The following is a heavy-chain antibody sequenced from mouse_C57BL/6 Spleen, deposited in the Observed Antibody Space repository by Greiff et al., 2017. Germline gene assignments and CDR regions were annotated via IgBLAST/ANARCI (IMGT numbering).Heavy chain of an antibody. CDR3: ARSRDRLDY. Sequence: QVQLQQPGAELVKPGASVKLSCKASGYTFTSYWMQWVKQRPGQGLEWIGEIDPSDSYTNYNQKFKGKATLTVDTSSSTAYMQLSSLTSEDSAVYYCARSRDRLDYWGQGTTLTVAS. J-gene: IGHJ2*01. V-gene: IGHV1-50*01. CDR1: GYTFTSYW. D-gene: IGHD3-3*01. CDR2: IDPSDSYT.